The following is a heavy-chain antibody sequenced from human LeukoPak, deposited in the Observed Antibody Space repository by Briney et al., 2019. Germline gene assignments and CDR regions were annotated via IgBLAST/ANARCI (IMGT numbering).Heavy chain of an antibody. V-gene: IGHV1-69*05. CDR3: ARDQLAAGTYDY. Sequence: SVKVSCKASGGTFSSYAISWVRQAPGQGREWMGRIIPIFGTANYAQKFQGRVTITTHESTRTAYMELSSLRSEDTAVYYCARDQLAAGTYDYWGQGTLVTVSS. CDR2: IIPIFGTA. D-gene: IGHD6-13*01. CDR1: GGTFSSYA. J-gene: IGHJ4*02.